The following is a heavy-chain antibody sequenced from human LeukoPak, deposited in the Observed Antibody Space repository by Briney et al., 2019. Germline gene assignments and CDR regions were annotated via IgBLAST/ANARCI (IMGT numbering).Heavy chain of an antibody. CDR1: GFTFSDYY. CDR2: ISSSGSTI. CDR3: ARTVIAAAGTICAFDI. D-gene: IGHD6-13*01. Sequence: GGSLRLSCAASGFTFSDYYMSWIRQAPGKGLEWVSYISSSGSTIYYADSVKGRFTISRDNAKNSLYLQMNSLRAEDTAVYYCARTVIAAAGTICAFDIWGQGTMVTVSS. V-gene: IGHV3-11*04. J-gene: IGHJ3*02.